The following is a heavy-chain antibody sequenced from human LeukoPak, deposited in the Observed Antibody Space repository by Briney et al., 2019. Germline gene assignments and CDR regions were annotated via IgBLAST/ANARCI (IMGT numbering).Heavy chain of an antibody. D-gene: IGHD3-16*02. V-gene: IGHV3-48*01. CDR1: GVTFSRYR. CDR3: ARGFRLSDY. J-gene: IGHJ4*02. CDR2: ISSNSRTI. Sequence: GGPVSLSCAPCGVTFSRYRMNEAREPPGRGLEWVSYISSNSRTIYDADSVKGRFTISRDNAKNSLYLQMNSLRAEDTAVYYCARGFRLSDYWGQGTLVTVSS.